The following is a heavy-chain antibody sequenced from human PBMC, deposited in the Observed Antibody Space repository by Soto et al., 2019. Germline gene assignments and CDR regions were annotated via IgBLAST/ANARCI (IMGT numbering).Heavy chain of an antibody. J-gene: IGHJ4*02. Sequence: SVKVSCKASVYTFTSYYMHLVRQAPGQGLEWMGWINPNSGGTNYVQKFQGWVTMTSDTSISTAYMELSRLRSDDTAVYYWARAPSNYVGVSDYWGQGTLVTVSS. CDR2: INPNSGGT. D-gene: IGHD4-4*01. CDR1: VYTFTSYY. V-gene: IGHV1-2*04. CDR3: ARAPSNYVGVSDY.